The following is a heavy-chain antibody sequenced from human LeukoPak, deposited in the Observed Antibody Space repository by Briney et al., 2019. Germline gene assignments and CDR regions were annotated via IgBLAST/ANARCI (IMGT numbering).Heavy chain of an antibody. CDR3: ARELNYDNSGYYFDY. Sequence: VASVKVSCKASGYTFTVYFMHWVRQAPGQGLEWMGWINPNSGGTDYAQKFQGRVTMTRDTSISTAYMELSRLRSDDTAVYYCARELNYDNSGYYFDYWGQGTLVTVSS. CDR1: GYTFTVYF. J-gene: IGHJ4*02. CDR2: INPNSGGT. D-gene: IGHD3-22*01. V-gene: IGHV1-2*02.